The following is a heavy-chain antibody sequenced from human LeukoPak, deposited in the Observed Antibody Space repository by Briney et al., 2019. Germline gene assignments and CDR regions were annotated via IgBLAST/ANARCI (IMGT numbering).Heavy chain of an antibody. CDR2: IYYSGST. J-gene: IGHJ5*02. V-gene: IGHV4-39*07. Sequence: PSETLSLTCTVSGGSISSSSYYWGWIRQPPGKGLEWIGSIYYSGSTYYNPSLESRVTISVDTSKNQFSLKLSSVTAADTAVYYCAKDDPSGSPPRPFDPWGQGTLVTVSS. D-gene: IGHD3-10*01. CDR3: AKDDPSGSPPRPFDP. CDR1: GGSISSSSYY.